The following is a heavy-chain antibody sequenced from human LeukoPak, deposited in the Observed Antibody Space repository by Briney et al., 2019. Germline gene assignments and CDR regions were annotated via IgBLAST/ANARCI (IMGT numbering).Heavy chain of an antibody. CDR3: TREKRYFDWFQADY. CDR1: GFTYKEYA. CDR2: IRNKDYDGKA. V-gene: IGHV3-49*03. D-gene: IGHD3-9*01. J-gene: IGHJ4*02. Sequence: GGSLRLSCTASGFTYKEYAMSWFRQAPGKGVEWVGFIRNKDYDGKAEYAASMKGRFTISRDDSKPIAYLQMNSLKTEDTAVYYCTREKRYFDWFQADYWGQGTLVTVSS.